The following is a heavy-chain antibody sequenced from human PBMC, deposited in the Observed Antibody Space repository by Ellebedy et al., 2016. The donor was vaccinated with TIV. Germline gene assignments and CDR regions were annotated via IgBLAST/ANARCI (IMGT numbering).Heavy chain of an antibody. J-gene: IGHJ4*02. D-gene: IGHD3/OR15-3a*01. Sequence: GESLKTSCETSGYSFSNYWIGWVRQKPGKGLEWMGSIYAGDSETKYSPSLQGHITISVDKSVSTTYLHLSSLRVSDSAMYFCARRGLADFWGQGTLITVSS. CDR2: IYAGDSET. CDR3: ARRGLADF. CDR1: GYSFSNYW. V-gene: IGHV5-51*01.